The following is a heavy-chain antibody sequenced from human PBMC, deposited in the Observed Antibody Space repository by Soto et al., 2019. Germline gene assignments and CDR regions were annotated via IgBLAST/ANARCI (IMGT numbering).Heavy chain of an antibody. Sequence: GGSLRLSCTASEFTFSDYDMHWVRQAAGKGLEWVSTIGAARDPYYTGSVKGRFTISRENARNSMFLQMNSVTVGDTAVYYCAKLLDTAMTFDYWGQGTLVTVSS. CDR1: EFTFSDYD. J-gene: IGHJ4*02. CDR3: AKLLDTAMTFDY. D-gene: IGHD5-18*01. CDR2: IGAARDP. V-gene: IGHV3-13*05.